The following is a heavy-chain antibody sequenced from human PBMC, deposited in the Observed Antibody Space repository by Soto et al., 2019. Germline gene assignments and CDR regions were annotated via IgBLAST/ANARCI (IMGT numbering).Heavy chain of an antibody. CDR2: INHSVST. CDR3: AREENYDFWSGYYKGYFDY. Sequence: SETLSLTCAVYGGSFSGYYWSWIRQPPGKGLEWIGEINHSVSTNYNPSLKSRVTISVDTSKNQFSLKLSSVTAADTAVYYCAREENYDFWSGYYKGYFDYWGQGTRVTLSS. CDR1: GGSFSGYY. V-gene: IGHV4-34*01. D-gene: IGHD3-3*01. J-gene: IGHJ4*02.